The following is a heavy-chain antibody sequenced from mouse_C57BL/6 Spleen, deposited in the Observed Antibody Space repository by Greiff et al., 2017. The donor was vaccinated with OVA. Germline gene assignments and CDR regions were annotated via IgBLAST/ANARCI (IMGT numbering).Heavy chain of an antibody. CDR1: GYAFSSSW. CDR2: IYPGDGDT. D-gene: IGHD1-2*01. Sequence: VQLQQSGPELVKPGASVKISCKASGYAFSSSWMNWVKQRPGKGLEWIGRIYPGDGDTNYNGKFKGKATLTADKSSSTAYMQLSSLTSEDSAVYFCARSSLLRFDYWGQGTTLTVSS. CDR3: ARSSLLRFDY. J-gene: IGHJ2*01. V-gene: IGHV1-82*01.